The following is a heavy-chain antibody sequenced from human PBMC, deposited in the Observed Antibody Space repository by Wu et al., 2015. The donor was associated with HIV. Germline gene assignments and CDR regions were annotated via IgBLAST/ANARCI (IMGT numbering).Heavy chain of an antibody. V-gene: IGHV1-18*01. CDR3: ARGDYSATAYYFYYMDI. CDR2: ISPFNGNT. D-gene: IGHD2-21*01. Sequence: QIQLLQSGPEVTKPGASVKVSCTTSGYTFTSYGVSWVRQAPGQGLEWIGWISPFNGNTNYAQRFRGRVVLTTDKYTRTAYLELKSLRSDDTAIYYCARGDYSATAYYFYYMDIWAKGPRSPSP. CDR1: GYTFTSYG. J-gene: IGHJ6*03.